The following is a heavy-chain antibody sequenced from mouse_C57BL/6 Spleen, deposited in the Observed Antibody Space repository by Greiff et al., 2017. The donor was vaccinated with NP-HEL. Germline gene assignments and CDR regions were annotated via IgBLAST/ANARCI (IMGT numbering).Heavy chain of an antibody. CDR2: INPNNGGP. CDR1: GYTFTDYY. D-gene: IGHD3-1*01. J-gene: IGHJ4*01. V-gene: IGHV1-26*01. Sequence: EVQLQQSGPELVKPGASVKISCKASGYTFTDYYMNWVKQSPGKSLEWIGDINPNNGGPSYNQKFKGKATLTVAKSSSTAYMEHRSLTSEDSAVYYCARSSGPYAMDYWGQGTSVTVSS. CDR3: ARSSGPYAMDY.